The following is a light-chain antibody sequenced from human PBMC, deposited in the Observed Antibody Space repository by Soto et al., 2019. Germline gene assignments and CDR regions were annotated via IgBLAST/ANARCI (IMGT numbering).Light chain of an antibody. CDR2: EVS. J-gene: IGLJ1*01. V-gene: IGLV2-8*01. Sequence: QSALTQPPSASGSPGQSVTISCTGTSSDVGGYNYVSWYQQHPGKATKLMIYEVSKRPSGVPDRFSGSKSGNTASLTVSGLQAEDEADYYCSSYAGSQGVFGTVTKLTVL. CDR1: SSDVGGYNY. CDR3: SSYAGSQGV.